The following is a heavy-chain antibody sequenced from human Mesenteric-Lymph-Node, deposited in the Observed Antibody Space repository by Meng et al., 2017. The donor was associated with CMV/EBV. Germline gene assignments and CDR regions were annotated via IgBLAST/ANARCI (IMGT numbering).Heavy chain of an antibody. V-gene: IGHV3-13*03. CDR2: IGTAGDT. D-gene: IGHD5-18*01. Sequence: GESLKISCAACGFTFSSYDMHWVRQATGKGLEWVSAIGTAGDTYYPGSVKGQFTISRENAKNTLYLQIDSLRAEDTAVYYCARVGDPWIQLSPFHYWGQGTLVTVSS. J-gene: IGHJ4*02. CDR3: ARVGDPWIQLSPFHY. CDR1: GFTFSSYD.